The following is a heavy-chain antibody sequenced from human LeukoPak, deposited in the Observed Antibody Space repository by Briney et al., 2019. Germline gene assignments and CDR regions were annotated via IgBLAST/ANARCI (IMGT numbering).Heavy chain of an antibody. Sequence: ASVKVSCKASGYTFTSYGISWVRQAPGQGLEWMGWISAYNGNTNYAQKLQGRVTMTTDTSTSTAYMELRSLRSDDTAVYYCARVGSSGYVPYYFDYWGQGTLVTVSS. CDR3: ARVGSSGYVPYYFDY. D-gene: IGHD3-22*01. J-gene: IGHJ4*02. V-gene: IGHV1-18*01. CDR1: GYTFTSYG. CDR2: ISAYNGNT.